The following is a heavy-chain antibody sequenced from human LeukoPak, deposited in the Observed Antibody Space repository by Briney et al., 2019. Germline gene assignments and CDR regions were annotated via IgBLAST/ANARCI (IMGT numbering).Heavy chain of an antibody. Sequence: SSETLSLTCAVYGGSFSGYYWSWIRQPPGKGVEWLGEINHSGSTNYNPSLKSRVTISVDTSKTQFSLKLSSVTAADTAVYYCARGWGITAGFDYWGQGTLVTVSS. D-gene: IGHD6-19*01. J-gene: IGHJ4*02. V-gene: IGHV4-34*01. CDR3: ARGWGITAGFDY. CDR2: INHSGST. CDR1: GGSFSGYY.